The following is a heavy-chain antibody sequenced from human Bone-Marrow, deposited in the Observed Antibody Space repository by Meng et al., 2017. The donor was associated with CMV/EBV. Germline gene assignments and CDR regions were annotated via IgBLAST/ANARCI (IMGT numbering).Heavy chain of an antibody. CDR3: ARAAKYSSSWYLRTALNHYYGMDV. CDR2: ISAYNGNT. V-gene: IGHV1-18*01. J-gene: IGHJ6*02. Sequence: ASVKVSCKASGYTFTSYGISWVRQAPGQGLEWMGWISAYNGNTNYAQKLQGRVTMTRNTSISTAYMELSSLRSEDTAVYYCARAAKYSSSWYLRTALNHYYGMDVWGQGTTVTVSS. D-gene: IGHD6-13*01. CDR1: GYTFTSYG.